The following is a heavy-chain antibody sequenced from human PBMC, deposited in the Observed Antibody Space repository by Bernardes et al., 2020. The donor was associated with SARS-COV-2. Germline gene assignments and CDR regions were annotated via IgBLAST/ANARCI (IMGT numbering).Heavy chain of an antibody. CDR1: GGTFSSYT. CDR3: ASGGFGRASGRVAATEAYYYYGMDV. V-gene: IGHV1-69*02. D-gene: IGHD2-15*01. Sequence: SVKVSCKASGGTFSSYTISWVRQAPGQGLEWMGRIIPILGIANYAQKFQGRVTITADKSTSTAYMELSSLRSEDTAVYYCASGGFGRASGRVAATEAYYYYGMDVWGQGTTVTVSS. CDR2: IIPILGIA. J-gene: IGHJ6*02.